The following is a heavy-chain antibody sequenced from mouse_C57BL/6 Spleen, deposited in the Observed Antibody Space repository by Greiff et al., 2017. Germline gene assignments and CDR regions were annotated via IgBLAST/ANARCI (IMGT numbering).Heavy chain of an antibody. CDR1: GFTFSDYG. V-gene: IGHV5-17*01. J-gene: IGHJ4*01. D-gene: IGHD2-4*01. CDR3: ARDHDYDEWEYYYAMED. CDR2: ISSGGSTS. Sequence: EVQLVESGGGLVKPGGSLKLSCAASGFTFSDYGMHWVRQAPEKGLEWVAYISSGGSTSYYADTVKGRFTISRDNAKNTLFLQMTSLRSEDTAMYYCARDHDYDEWEYYYAMEDWGQGTSVTVSS.